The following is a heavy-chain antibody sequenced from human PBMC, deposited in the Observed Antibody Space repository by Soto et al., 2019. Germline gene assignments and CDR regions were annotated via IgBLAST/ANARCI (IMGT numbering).Heavy chain of an antibody. J-gene: IGHJ5*02. CDR1: GFTFDRYG. D-gene: IGHD2-2*01. CDR3: ARGRIPSAIFDWFDP. CDR2: IWSDGSTE. Sequence: LRLSCAASGFTFDRYGMHWVRQAPGKGLEWVAVIWSDGSTEYYADSVKGRFTISRDNSKNTMYLQMNSLRGEDTGVYYCARGRIPSAIFDWFDPWGQGTLVTVSS. V-gene: IGHV3-33*01.